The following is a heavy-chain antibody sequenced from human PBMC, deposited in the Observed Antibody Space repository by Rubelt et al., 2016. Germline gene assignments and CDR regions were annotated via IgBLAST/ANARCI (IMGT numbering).Heavy chain of an antibody. J-gene: IGHJ4*02. CDR2: IYYSGST. CDR1: GGSISGYY. V-gene: IGHV4-59*01. CDR3: ARGSRHCSSTSCYLGF. Sequence: QVQLQESGPGLVRPSETLSLTCTVSGGSISGYYWSWVRQPPGKGLEWIGHIYYSGSTNYNPSLKSRVTISVDTSKNQFSLRLSFVTAADTAVYYCARGSRHCSSTSCYLGFWGQGTLVTVSS. D-gene: IGHD2-2*01.